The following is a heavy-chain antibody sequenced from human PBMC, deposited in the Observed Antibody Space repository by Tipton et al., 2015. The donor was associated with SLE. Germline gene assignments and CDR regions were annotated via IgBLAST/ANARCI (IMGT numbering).Heavy chain of an antibody. CDR2: IHHSGGT. CDR1: GGSIRSSNW. V-gene: IGHV4-4*02. D-gene: IGHD3-10*01. CDR3: ARHRGYFTVSDYIDY. J-gene: IGHJ4*02. Sequence: TLSLTCAVSGGSIRSSNWWSWVRQPPGKGLEWIGEIHHSGGTNSNPSLKSRVTISVDKSKNQFSLKLSSVTVADTAVYYCARHRGYFTVSDYIDYWGQGALVAVSS.